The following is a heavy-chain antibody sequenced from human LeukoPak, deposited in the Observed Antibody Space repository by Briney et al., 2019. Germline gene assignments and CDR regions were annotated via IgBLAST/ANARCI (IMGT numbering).Heavy chain of an antibody. Sequence: GGSLRLSCAASGFTFSSYEMNWVRQAPGKGLEWVSSISSSSSYIYYADLVKGRFTISRDNAKNSLYLQMNSLRAEDTAVYYCARDNYYGSGSYYYYYGMDVWGQGTTVTVSS. J-gene: IGHJ6*02. CDR2: ISSSSSYI. D-gene: IGHD3-10*01. CDR1: GFTFSSYE. CDR3: ARDNYYGSGSYYYYYGMDV. V-gene: IGHV3-21*01.